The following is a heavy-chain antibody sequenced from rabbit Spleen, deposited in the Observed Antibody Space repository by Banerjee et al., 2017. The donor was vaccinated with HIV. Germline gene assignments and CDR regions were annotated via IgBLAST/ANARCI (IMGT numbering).Heavy chain of an antibody. CDR2: IDVGKSGNT. V-gene: IGHV1S45*01. CDR1: GLDFISSYW. Sequence: QEHLVESGGGLVQPGGSLELSCKASGLDFISSYWICWVRQAPEKGLEWIACIDVGKSGNTYYASWAKGRFTISKTSSTTVTLQMPSLTAADTATYFCARGGYGGHIYAMGLWGPGTLVTVS. J-gene: IGHJ4*01. D-gene: IGHD4-2*01. CDR3: ARGGYGGHIYAMGL.